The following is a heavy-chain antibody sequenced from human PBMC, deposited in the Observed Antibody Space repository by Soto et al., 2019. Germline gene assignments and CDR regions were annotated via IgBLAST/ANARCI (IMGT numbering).Heavy chain of an antibody. CDR2: IKEDGRDK. Sequence: PGGSLRLSCVGSGFTFSTYWLSWVRQAPGKGLEWVGNIKEDGRDKNYVDSVKGRFTMYRDNAENSLYLQMSSLRAQDTAVYYCAREIVGANAFYAYWGQGTQVTSPQ. D-gene: IGHD1-26*01. CDR1: GFTFSTYW. V-gene: IGHV3-7*03. J-gene: IGHJ4*02. CDR3: AREIVGANAFYAY.